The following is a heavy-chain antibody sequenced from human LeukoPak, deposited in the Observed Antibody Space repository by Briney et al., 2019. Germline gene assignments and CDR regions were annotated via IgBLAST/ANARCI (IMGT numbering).Heavy chain of an antibody. CDR2: IYSGGST. CDR1: GFTFSSYA. Sequence: GGSLRLSCTASGFTFSSYAMSWVRQAPGKGLEWVAVIYSGGSTYYADSVKGRFTISRDNSKNTLYLHMNSPRAEDTAVYYCARAGGDYVWGSYRSYYFDYWGQGTLVTVSS. J-gene: IGHJ4*02. V-gene: IGHV3-53*01. D-gene: IGHD3-16*02. CDR3: ARAGGDYVWGSYRSYYFDY.